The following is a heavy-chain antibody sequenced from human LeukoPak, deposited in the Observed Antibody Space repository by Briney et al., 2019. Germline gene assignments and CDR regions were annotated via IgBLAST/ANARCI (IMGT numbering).Heavy chain of an antibody. CDR3: ARVHIAAAASLGY. CDR2: INTNTGNP. J-gene: IGHJ4*02. D-gene: IGHD6-13*01. Sequence: ASVKVSCKASGYTFTTYAMNWVRQAPGQGLEWMGWINTNTGNPTSAQGFTGRFVFSLDTSVSTAYLQISSLKAEDTAVYYCARVHIAAAASLGYWGQGTLVTVSS. V-gene: IGHV7-4-1*02. CDR1: GYTFTTYA.